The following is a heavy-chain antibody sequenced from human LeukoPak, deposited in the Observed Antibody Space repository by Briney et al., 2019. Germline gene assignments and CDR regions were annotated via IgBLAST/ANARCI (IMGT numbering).Heavy chain of an antibody. D-gene: IGHD4/OR15-4a*01. CDR2: IHYSGSA. Sequence: SETLSLTCSVSGGSIRSYYWSWIRQPPGKGLEWIGYIHYSGSANYNPSIKSRVTISVDPSKNLLSLKLISVTAADTGVYYCARLTMPTGPGDYWGQGTLVTVSS. CDR1: GGSIRSYY. J-gene: IGHJ4*02. CDR3: ARLTMPTGPGDY. V-gene: IGHV4-59*08.